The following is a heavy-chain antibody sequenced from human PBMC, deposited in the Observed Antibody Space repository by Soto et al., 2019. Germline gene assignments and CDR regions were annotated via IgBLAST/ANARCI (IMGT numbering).Heavy chain of an antibody. D-gene: IGHD2-2*01. Sequence: SETLSLTCTVSGGSISSYYWSWIRQPPGKGLEWIGYIYYSGSTNYNPSLKSRVTISVDTSKNQFSLKLSSVTAADTAVYYCARGGGVVPAAIRGVGAFDIWGQGTMVTVSS. CDR1: GGSISSYY. V-gene: IGHV4-59*01. J-gene: IGHJ3*02. CDR3: ARGGGVVPAAIRGVGAFDI. CDR2: IYYSGST.